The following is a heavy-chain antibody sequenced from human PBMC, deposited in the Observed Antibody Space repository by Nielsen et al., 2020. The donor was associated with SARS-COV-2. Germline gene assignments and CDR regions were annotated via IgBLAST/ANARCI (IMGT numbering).Heavy chain of an antibody. CDR3: ARDRHSSSPYGMGV. J-gene: IGHJ6*02. V-gene: IGHV4-59*11. CDR2: IYYSGST. Sequence: SETLSLTCTVSGGSISSHYWSWIRQPPGKGLEWIGYIYYSGSTNYNPSLKSRVTISVDTSKNQFSLRLSSVTAADTAVYYCARDRHSSSPYGMGVWGQGTTVTVSS. D-gene: IGHD6-6*01. CDR1: GGSISSHY.